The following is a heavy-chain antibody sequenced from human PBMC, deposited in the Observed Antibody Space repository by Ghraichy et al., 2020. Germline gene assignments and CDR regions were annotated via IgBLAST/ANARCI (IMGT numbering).Heavy chain of an antibody. CDR2: IYYSGST. Sequence: SQTLSLTCTVSGGSISRYYWSWIRQPPGKGLEWIGYIYYSGSTNHNPSLKSRVTISVDTSKNQFSLKLSSVTAADTAVYYCARSYDSSGYYYYGMDVWGQGTTVTVSS. J-gene: IGHJ6*02. D-gene: IGHD3-22*01. V-gene: IGHV4-59*01. CDR3: ARSYDSSGYYYYGMDV. CDR1: GGSISRYY.